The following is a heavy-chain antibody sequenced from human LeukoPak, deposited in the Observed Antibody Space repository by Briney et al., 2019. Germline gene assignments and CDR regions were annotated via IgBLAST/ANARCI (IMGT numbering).Heavy chain of an antibody. J-gene: IGHJ6*02. V-gene: IGHV1-18*01. D-gene: IGHD3-10*01. CDR2: ISAYNGNT. CDR1: GYTFTSYG. CDR3: ARAPVTMVRGVVVYYYYGMDV. Sequence: GASVKVSCKASGYTFTSYGISWVRQAPGQELGWMGWISAYNGNTNYAQKLQGRVTMTTDTSTSTAYMELRSLRSDDTAVYYCARAPVTMVRGVVVYYYYGMDVWGQGTTVTVSS.